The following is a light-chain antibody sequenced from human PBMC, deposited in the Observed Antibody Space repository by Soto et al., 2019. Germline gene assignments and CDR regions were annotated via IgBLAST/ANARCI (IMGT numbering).Light chain of an antibody. CDR1: SSNIGAGYD. J-gene: IGLJ2*01. CDR3: QSYDSSLSGNVV. Sequence: QSMLTQPPSVSGAPGQRVTISCTGSSSNIGAGYDVHWYQQLPGTAPKLLIYGNSNRPSGVPDRFSGSKSGTSASLAITGLQAEDEADYYCQSYDSSLSGNVVFGGGTKLTVL. V-gene: IGLV1-40*01. CDR2: GNS.